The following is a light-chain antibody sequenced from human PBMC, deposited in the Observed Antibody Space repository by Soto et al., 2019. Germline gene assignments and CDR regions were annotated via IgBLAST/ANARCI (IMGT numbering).Light chain of an antibody. CDR1: QNVVSS. J-gene: IGKJ2*01. Sequence: DIQMTQSPSTLSASLGDTVTITCRASQNVVSSLAWYQQKPGKAPKALIYAASNLKSGVPPRFSGSGSGTEFTLTISSLQPDDFATYHCQQYYRFYSFGQGTK. V-gene: IGKV1-5*01. CDR3: QQYYRFYS. CDR2: AAS.